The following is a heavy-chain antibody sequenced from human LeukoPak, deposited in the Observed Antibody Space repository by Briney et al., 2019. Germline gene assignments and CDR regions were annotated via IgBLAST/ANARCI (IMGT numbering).Heavy chain of an antibody. CDR3: ARDHSGSYRRRAFDI. V-gene: IGHV4-59*01. CDR2: IYFSGST. Sequence: SETLSLTCTVSGGSISSYYGSWIRQPPGKGLEWLGYIYFSGSTNYNPSLKSRVTISVDTSKNQFSLKLSSVTAADTAVYYCARDHSGSYRRRAFDIWGQGTMVTVSS. D-gene: IGHD1-26*01. J-gene: IGHJ3*02. CDR1: GGSISSYY.